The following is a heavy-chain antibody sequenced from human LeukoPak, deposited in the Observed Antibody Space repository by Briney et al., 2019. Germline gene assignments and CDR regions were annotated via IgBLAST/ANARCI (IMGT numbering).Heavy chain of an antibody. J-gene: IGHJ4*02. CDR1: GFTFSSYE. CDR3: ATVSEY. CDR2: INHDGTGT. V-gene: IGHV3-74*01. Sequence: GGSLRLSCAASGFTFSSYEMNWVRQAPGKGLVWVSGINHDGTGTYYADSVKGRFTISRDNAKNTVDLQMNGLRAEDTTVYYCATVSEYWGQGTLVTVSS.